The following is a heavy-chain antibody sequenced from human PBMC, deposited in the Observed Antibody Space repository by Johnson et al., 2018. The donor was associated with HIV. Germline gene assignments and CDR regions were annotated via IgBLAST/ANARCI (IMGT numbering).Heavy chain of an antibody. V-gene: IGHV3-30*18. CDR2: IAHDGSNK. CDR3: AKTPGDNWYYSEGTDGFPSVNVRGLVGLRWAM. Sequence: QVQLVESGGGVVQPGRSLRLSCAASGFTFSSYGMHWVRQAPGKGLEWVANIAHDGSNKYYVDSVKGRFTISRDNSKNTLYLQMNSLRPEDTAVYYCAKTPGDNWYYSEGTDGFPSVNVRGLVGLRWAMWG. J-gene: IGHJ1*01. CDR1: GFTFSSYG. D-gene: IGHD3-22*01.